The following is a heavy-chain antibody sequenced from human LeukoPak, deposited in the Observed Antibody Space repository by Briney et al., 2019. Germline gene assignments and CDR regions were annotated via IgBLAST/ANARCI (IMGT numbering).Heavy chain of an antibody. CDR2: IKPGGGST. Sequence: GASGTVSCKASGYTFTSYYMHWVRQAPGQGLEWMGIIKPGGGSTNYAQKFQGRFTMTRDTSTSTVYMELSSVRSEDTAVYYCAREEEGGSFDYWGQGTLVTVSS. J-gene: IGHJ4*02. CDR1: GYTFTSYY. CDR3: AREEEGGSFDY. D-gene: IGHD3-16*01. V-gene: IGHV1-46*01.